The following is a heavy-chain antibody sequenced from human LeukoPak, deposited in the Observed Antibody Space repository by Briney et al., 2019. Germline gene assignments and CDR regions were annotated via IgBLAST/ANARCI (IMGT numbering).Heavy chain of an antibody. CDR3: ARDLGGYYDSSGHYCEAFDY. Sequence: GGSLRLSCAASGFTFSSYSMNWVRQAPGKGLEWVSSISSSSSYIYYADSVKGRFTISRDNAKNSLYLQMNSLRAEDTAVYYCARDLGGYYDSSGHYCEAFDYWGQGTLVTVSS. V-gene: IGHV3-21*01. CDR2: ISSSSSYI. J-gene: IGHJ4*02. D-gene: IGHD3-22*01. CDR1: GFTFSSYS.